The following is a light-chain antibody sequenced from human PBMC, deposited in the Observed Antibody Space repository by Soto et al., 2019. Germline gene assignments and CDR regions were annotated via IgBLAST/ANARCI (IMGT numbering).Light chain of an antibody. CDR3: SSYTSSSTAV. CDR1: SSDIGGYNY. Sequence: QSALTQPASVSGSPGQSITISCTGTSSDIGGYNYVSWYQQHPGKAPKLMIYDVNNRPSGVSNRFSGSKSGNTASLTISGLQAEDEADYDCSSYTSSSTAVFGGGTKLTVL. CDR2: DVN. V-gene: IGLV2-14*01. J-gene: IGLJ2*01.